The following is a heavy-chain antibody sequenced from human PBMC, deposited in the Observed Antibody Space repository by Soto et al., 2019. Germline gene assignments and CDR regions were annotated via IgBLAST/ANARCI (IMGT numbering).Heavy chain of an antibody. J-gene: IGHJ4*02. CDR3: ALPKNTLGWYNF. CDR2: INPNGGST. V-gene: IGHV1-46*01. Sequence: QVQVVQSGAEVKKPGASVKVSCKTSGYTFTNYHVHWVRQAPGQGLEWMGAINPNGGSTTYAQHLQGRGTMTSDASTSTGYMEVGSLRSDDSAVYYCALPKNTLGWYNFWGQGTLVTVS. CDR1: GYTFTNYH. D-gene: IGHD6-19*01.